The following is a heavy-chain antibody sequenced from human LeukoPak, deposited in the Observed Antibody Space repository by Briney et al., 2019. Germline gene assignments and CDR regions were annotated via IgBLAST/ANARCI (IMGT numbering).Heavy chain of an antibody. CDR3: ARGGYYGDYSILDY. Sequence: PGGSLRLSCAASGFTFSDYYMSWIRQAPGKGLEWVSVIYSGGSTYYADSVKGRFTISRDNSKNTLYLQMNSLRAEDTAVYYCARGGYYGDYSILDYWGQGTLVTVSS. CDR1: GFTFSDYY. J-gene: IGHJ4*02. CDR2: IYSGGST. V-gene: IGHV3-66*01. D-gene: IGHD4-17*01.